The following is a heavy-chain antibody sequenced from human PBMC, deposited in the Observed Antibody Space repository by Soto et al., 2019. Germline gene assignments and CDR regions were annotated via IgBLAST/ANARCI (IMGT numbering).Heavy chain of an antibody. CDR1: GFIFSGAA. D-gene: IGHD3-22*01. CDR2: IRSKTNNYAT. J-gene: IGHJ2*01. Sequence: EVQLVESGGGFVQPGGSLKVSCAASGFIFSGAAMHWVRQASGKGLEWVGRIRSKTNNYATSYAASVKGRFTISRDDSKNTAYLQMDSLKNEDTAVYYCTRPSEDRTGYEWYFDLWGRGTLVTVSS. CDR3: TRPSEDRTGYEWYFDL. V-gene: IGHV3-73*02.